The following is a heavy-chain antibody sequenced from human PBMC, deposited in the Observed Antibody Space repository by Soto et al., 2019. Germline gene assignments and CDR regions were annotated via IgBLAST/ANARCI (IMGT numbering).Heavy chain of an antibody. CDR1: GGSIRGYY. D-gene: IGHD6-13*01. CDR3: ARGSAAGTKSPFDY. V-gene: IGHV4-59*01. CDR2: IHYSGST. J-gene: IGHJ4*02. Sequence: SETLSLTSTVSGGSIRGYYWSWIRQSPGKGLEWIGYIHYSGSTNYNPSLKSRVTISVDTSKNQLSLKLSSVTAADTAVYHCARGSAAGTKSPFDYWGQGTLVTVSS.